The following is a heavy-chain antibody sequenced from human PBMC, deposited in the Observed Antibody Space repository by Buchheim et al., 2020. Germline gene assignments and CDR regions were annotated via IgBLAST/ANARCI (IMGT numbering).Heavy chain of an antibody. D-gene: IGHD3-22*01. J-gene: IGHJ5*02. Sequence: QVQLQESGPGLVKPSETLSLTCTVSGGSISSYYWSWIRQPPGKGLEWIGYIYYSGSTNYNPPLKSRVTISVDTSKNKLSRKLSSVTAADTAVYYCARSAEVVVINWFDPWGQGTL. CDR1: GGSISSYY. CDR2: IYYSGST. CDR3: ARSAEVVVINWFDP. V-gene: IGHV4-59*01.